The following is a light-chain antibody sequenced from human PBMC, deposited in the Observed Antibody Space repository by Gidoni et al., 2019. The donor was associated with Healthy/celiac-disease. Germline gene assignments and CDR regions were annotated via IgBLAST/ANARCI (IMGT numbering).Light chain of an antibody. CDR1: QDISNY. J-gene: IGKJ4*02. CDR3: QKYDKLTLT. V-gene: IGKV1-33*01. Sequence: DIQMTQSPSSLAASVGDRVTITCQASQDISNYLNWYQQKPGEAPKLLIYDASNLETGVPSEISGSGSGTDFTFTNSSLQAEDIATYYCQKYDKLTLTFGGGTKVEIK. CDR2: DAS.